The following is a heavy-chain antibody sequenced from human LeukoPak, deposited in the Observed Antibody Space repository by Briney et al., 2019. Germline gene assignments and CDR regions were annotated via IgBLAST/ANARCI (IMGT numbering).Heavy chain of an antibody. CDR2: IHYSVDP. V-gene: IGHV4-31*02. CDR3: ARGQTHLIFNSAVRTIFHY. Sequence: PSQTLSLTGTVSGDSINSGTYYWTWLRQTPGKGLEWIGYIHYSVDPYYHPSLTSRLTMSVDTTKNQFSLKLTSVTAADTAFDYCARGQTHLIFNSAVRTIFHYWGQGILVSVSS. J-gene: IGHJ4*02. D-gene: IGHD1-1*01. CDR1: GDSINSGTYY.